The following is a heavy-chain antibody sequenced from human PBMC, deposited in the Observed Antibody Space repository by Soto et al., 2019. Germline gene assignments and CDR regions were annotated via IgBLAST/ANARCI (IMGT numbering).Heavy chain of an antibody. D-gene: IGHD3-10*01. V-gene: IGHV3-23*01. J-gene: IGHJ4*02. Sequence: GGSLRLSCAASGFTFSNYARNWVRQAPGKGLEWVSGISDGGGYTYYADSVKGRFTISRDNSKNTLYLQMTSLRAEDTAVYHCAKDHFGSGSYRFDYWGQGTLVTVSS. CDR2: ISDGGGYT. CDR3: AKDHFGSGSYRFDY. CDR1: GFTFSNYA.